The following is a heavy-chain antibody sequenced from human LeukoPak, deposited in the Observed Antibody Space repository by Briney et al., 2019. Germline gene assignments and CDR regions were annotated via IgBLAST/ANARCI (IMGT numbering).Heavy chain of an antibody. CDR2: IYSGGST. V-gene: IGHV3-53*01. CDR1: GFTVSSNY. D-gene: IGHD5-12*01. J-gene: IGHJ4*02. CDR3: ARDGWGREYSGYASD. Sequence: GGSLRLSCAASGFTVSSNYMSWVRQAPGKGLEWVSVIYSGGSTYYADSVKGRFTISRDNSKNTLYLQMNSLRAEDTAVYYCARDGWGREYSGYASDWGQGTLVTVSS.